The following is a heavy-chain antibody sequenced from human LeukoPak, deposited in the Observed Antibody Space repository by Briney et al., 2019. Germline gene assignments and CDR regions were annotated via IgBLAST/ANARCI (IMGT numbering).Heavy chain of an antibody. CDR1: GGSISSSNYY. J-gene: IGHJ6*03. CDR3: EGAGPYYYYYMDV. CDR2: TFYRGST. Sequence: PSETLSLTCTVSGGSISSSNYYWGWVRQSPGKGLEWIGTTFYRGSTDYNPSLKSRVTISVDTSKNQFSLRLSSVTAADTAVYYCEGAGPYYYYYMDVWGKGTTVTVSS. V-gene: IGHV4-39*07. D-gene: IGHD1-26*01.